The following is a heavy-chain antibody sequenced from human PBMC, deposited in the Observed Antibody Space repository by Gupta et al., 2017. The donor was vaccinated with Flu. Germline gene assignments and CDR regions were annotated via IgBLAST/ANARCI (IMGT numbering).Heavy chain of an antibody. J-gene: IGHJ4*02. CDR2: ISSSSSYI. V-gene: IGHV3-21*06. CDR3: ARDRHYGSGNYPFDY. Sequence: EVQLVESGGGLVKLGGSLRLSCGVSGFTFTSYRKTWVRRAPGKGLEWVSSISSSSSYIYYADSVKGRFTISRDNAKNSLYLQMNSLRAEDTAVYFCARDRHYGSGNYPFDYWGQGTLVTVSS. CDR1: GFTFTSYR. D-gene: IGHD3-10*01.